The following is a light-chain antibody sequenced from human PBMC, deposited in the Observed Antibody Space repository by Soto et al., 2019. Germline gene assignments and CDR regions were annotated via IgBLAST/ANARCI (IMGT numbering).Light chain of an antibody. V-gene: IGLV1-51*01. CDR1: SFNIGNNY. J-gene: IGLJ2*01. CDR3: ATWDSSLTGEV. CDR2: DSN. Sequence: QSVLTQPPSVSAAPGQKGTISCSGSSFNIGNNYVSWFQQLPGTAPKLLIYDSNKRPSGIPDRFSGSKSGTSATLDITGLQTGDEADYYCATWDSSLTGEVFGGGTKVTVL.